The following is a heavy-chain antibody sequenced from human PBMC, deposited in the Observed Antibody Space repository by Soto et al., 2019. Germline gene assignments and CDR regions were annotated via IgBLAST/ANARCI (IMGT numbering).Heavy chain of an antibody. CDR1: GFTFSNAW. D-gene: IGHD4-17*01. CDR3: TTVSTVSHLRPFDY. V-gene: IGHV3-15*01. CDR2: IKSKTDGGTT. Sequence: GGSLRLSCAASGFTFSNAWMSWVRQAPGKGLEWVGRIKSKTDGGTTDYAAPVKGRFTISRDDSKNTLYLQMNSLKTEDTAVYYCTTVSTVSHLRPFDYWGQGTLVTVSS. J-gene: IGHJ4*02.